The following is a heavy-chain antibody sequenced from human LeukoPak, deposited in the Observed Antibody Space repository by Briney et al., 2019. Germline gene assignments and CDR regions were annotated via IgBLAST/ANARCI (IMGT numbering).Heavy chain of an antibody. D-gene: IGHD6-13*01. CDR3: ATVLGSSWPYYYYGMDV. Sequence: ASVKVSCKVSGYTLTELSMHWVRQAPGKGLEWMGGFDPEDGETIYAQKFQGRVTMTEDTSTDTAYMELSSLRSEDTAVYYCATVLGSSWPYYYYGMDVWGRGTTVTVSS. CDR1: GYTLTELS. V-gene: IGHV1-24*01. CDR2: FDPEDGET. J-gene: IGHJ6*02.